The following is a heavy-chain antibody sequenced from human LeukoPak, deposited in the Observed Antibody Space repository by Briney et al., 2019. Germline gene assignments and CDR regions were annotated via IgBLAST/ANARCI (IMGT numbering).Heavy chain of an antibody. J-gene: IGHJ5*02. D-gene: IGHD5-18*01. CDR1: GFTFSGYW. V-gene: IGHV3-74*01. CDR3: ARGGTYSSGLPGS. CDR2: INSDGSST. Sequence: GGSLRLSCAASGFTFSGYWMHWVRQAPGKGLVWVSRINSDGSSTNYADSVKGRFTVSRDNAKNTLYLQMNTLRAEDTAVYYCARGGTYSSGLPGSWGQGTLVTVSS.